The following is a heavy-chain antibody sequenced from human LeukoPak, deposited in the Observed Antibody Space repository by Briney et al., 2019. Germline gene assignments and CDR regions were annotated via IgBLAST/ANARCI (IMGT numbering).Heavy chain of an antibody. J-gene: IGHJ5*02. CDR2: IRYGGSNK. Sequence: GGSLRLSCAASGFTFSSYGMHWVRQAPGKGLEWVAFIRYGGSNKYYADSVKGRFTISRDNSKNTLYLQMNSLRAEDTAVYYCAKLLVPAARMYNWFDPWGQGTLVTVSS. CDR1: GFTFSSYG. CDR3: AKLLVPAARMYNWFDP. D-gene: IGHD2-2*01. V-gene: IGHV3-30*02.